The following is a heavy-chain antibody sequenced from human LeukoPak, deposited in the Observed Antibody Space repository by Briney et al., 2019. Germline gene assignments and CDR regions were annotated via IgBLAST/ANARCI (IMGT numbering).Heavy chain of an antibody. D-gene: IGHD3-9*01. Sequence: GGSLRLSRAASGFTFSSYAMHWVRQAPGKGLEWVAVISYDGSNKYYADSVKGRFTISRDNSKNTLYLQMNSLRAEDTAVYYCARPPYYDILTGYTDLWGYFDYWGQGTLVTVSS. J-gene: IGHJ4*02. CDR1: GFTFSSYA. CDR3: ARPPYYDILTGYTDLWGYFDY. V-gene: IGHV3-30*04. CDR2: ISYDGSNK.